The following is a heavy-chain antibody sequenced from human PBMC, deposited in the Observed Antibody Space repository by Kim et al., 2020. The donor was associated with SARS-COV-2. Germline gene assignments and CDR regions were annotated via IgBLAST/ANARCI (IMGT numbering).Heavy chain of an antibody. CDR2: ISGSGGST. CDR3: AKGSLGLVHQNWFDP. V-gene: IGHV3-23*01. CDR1: GFTFSSYA. J-gene: IGHJ5*02. Sequence: GGSLRLSCAASGFTFSSYAMSWVRQAPGKGLEWVSAISGSGGSTYYADSVKGRFTISRDNSKNTLYLQMNSLRAEDTAVYYCAKGSLGLVHQNWFDPWGQGTLVTVSS. D-gene: IGHD2-8*02.